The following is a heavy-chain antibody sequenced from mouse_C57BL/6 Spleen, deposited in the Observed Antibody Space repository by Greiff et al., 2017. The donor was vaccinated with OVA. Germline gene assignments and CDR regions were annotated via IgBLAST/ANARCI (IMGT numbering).Heavy chain of an antibody. D-gene: IGHD1-1*01. V-gene: IGHV1-64*01. J-gene: IGHJ2*01. CDR2: IHPNSGST. CDR1: GYTFTSYW. CDR3: ANYGSSYFDD. Sequence: QVQLQQPGAELVKPGASVKLSCKASGYTFTSYWLHWVKQRPGPGLEWIGMIHPNSGSTNYNEKFKSKATLTVDKSSSTAYMQLSSLTSEDSAVYYCANYGSSYFDDWGQGTTLTVSS.